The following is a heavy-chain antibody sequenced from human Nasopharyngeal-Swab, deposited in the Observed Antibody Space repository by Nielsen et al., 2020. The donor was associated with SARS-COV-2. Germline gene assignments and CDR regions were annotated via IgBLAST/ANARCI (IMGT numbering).Heavy chain of an antibody. V-gene: IGHV3-53*01. CDR2: IYPGGNT. J-gene: IGHJ4*02. D-gene: IGHD5-24*01. CDR1: GLSVSSNY. CDR3: ARVLDGYNGFDY. Sequence: GESLKISCAASGLSVSSNYMSWVRQAPGEGLEWVSIIYPGGNTYYADSVKGRFTIARDSSRNTLYLQMKSLTAEDTAVYYCARVLDGYNGFDYWGQGTMVTVSS.